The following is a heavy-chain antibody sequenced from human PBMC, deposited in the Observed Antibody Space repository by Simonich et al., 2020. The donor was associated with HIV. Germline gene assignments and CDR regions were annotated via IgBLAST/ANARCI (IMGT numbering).Heavy chain of an antibody. V-gene: IGHV4-34*01. CDR1: GGSFSGYC. D-gene: IGHD3-22*01. CDR3: ARSADHHYESSGHYFDAFDI. CDR2: ITRSGST. J-gene: IGHJ3*02. Sequence: QVHLQQGGAGLLEPSETLSLTCAGYGGSFSGYCWSWIRQFPGKGLEWIGEITRSGSTYSNPSFNGRKSVSVEMSKYQFCLKLNSVTAADTAVYYCARSADHHYESSGHYFDAFDIWGQGTMVTVSS.